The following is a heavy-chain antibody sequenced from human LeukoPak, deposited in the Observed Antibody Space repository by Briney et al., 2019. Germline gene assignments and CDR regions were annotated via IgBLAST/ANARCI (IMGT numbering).Heavy chain of an antibody. Sequence: GASVKVSCKASGYTFTSYGISWVRQAPGQGLEWMGWISAYNGNTNYAQKFQGRVTMTTDTSTSTGHMELRSLRSDDTAVYFCARDLGEDTTMIFFDYWGQGTVVTVSS. D-gene: IGHD3/OR15-3a*01. CDR1: GYTFTSYG. V-gene: IGHV1-18*01. CDR2: ISAYNGNT. CDR3: ARDLGEDTTMIFFDY. J-gene: IGHJ4*02.